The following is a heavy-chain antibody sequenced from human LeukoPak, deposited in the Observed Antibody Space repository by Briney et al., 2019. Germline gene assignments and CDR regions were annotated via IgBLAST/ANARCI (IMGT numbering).Heavy chain of an antibody. V-gene: IGHV4-39*01. J-gene: IGHJ4*02. Sequence: SETLSLTCTVSGGSISSTTYYWGWIRRPPGKGLEWIGSIYYSGSTYYNPSLKSRVTVSVDTSKNQFSLILSSVTAADTAVYYCVRGSTLRHYQYWGQGTLVTVSS. D-gene: IGHD3-16*01. CDR2: IYYSGST. CDR3: VRGSTLRHYQY. CDR1: GGSISSTTYY.